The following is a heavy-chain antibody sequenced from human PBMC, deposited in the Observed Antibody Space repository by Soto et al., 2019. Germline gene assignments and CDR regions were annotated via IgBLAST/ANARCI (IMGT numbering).Heavy chain of an antibody. V-gene: IGHV3-23*01. CDR2: ISASGVTT. D-gene: IGHD2-8*02. J-gene: IGHJ4*02. CDR3: AKDRTPPLSLSPSSQAIKNLLVGQCFDS. Sequence: EVQLLESGGGLVQPGGSLRLSCAASGFAFHTHALSWVRQAPGKGLEWVSGISASGVTTYYADSVKGRFTISRDNSKNTVTLQMNSLRAEDTAFSYCAKDRTPPLSLSPSSQAIKNLLVGQCFDSWGQGTLVTVSS. CDR1: GFAFHTHA.